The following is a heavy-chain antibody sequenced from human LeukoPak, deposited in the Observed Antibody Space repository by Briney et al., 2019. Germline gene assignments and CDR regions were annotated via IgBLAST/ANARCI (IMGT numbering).Heavy chain of an antibody. V-gene: IGHV4-39*07. CDR2: IYDSGST. J-gene: IGHJ4*02. CDR1: GGSIRSSYYY. Sequence: SETLSLTCTVSGGSIRSSYYYWGWIRQPPGKGLEWIGSIYDSGSTYYNPSLKSRVTTSVDTSKNQFSLKLSSVTAADTAVYYCARAAREMATTPDFDYWGQGTLVTVSS. D-gene: IGHD5-24*01. CDR3: ARAAREMATTPDFDY.